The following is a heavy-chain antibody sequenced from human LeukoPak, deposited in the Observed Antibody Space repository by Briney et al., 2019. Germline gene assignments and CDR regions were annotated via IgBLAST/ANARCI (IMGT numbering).Heavy chain of an antibody. CDR1: GFTFSSYA. CDR2: ISGRGDSA. CDR3: TRVGYIDEGIDY. D-gene: IGHD5-24*01. J-gene: IGHJ4*02. Sequence: GGSLRLSCAASGFTFSSYAMSWVRQAPGEGLEWVSAISGRGDSAYHADSVKGRFTISRDNSKNTLYLQMNSLRAEDTAIYYCTRVGYIDEGIDYWGQGTLVTVSS. V-gene: IGHV3-23*01.